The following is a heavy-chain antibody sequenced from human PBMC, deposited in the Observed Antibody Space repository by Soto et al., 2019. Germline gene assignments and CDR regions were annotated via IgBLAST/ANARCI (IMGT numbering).Heavy chain of an antibody. J-gene: IGHJ4*02. CDR1: GFTVGNNY. Sequence: SGGGLIQPGGSLKLSCAASGFTVGNNYMSWVRQAPGKGLEWVSLIYSTGTTKYADSVKGRFTVSRDNAKNTLYLQMNSLRAEDTAVYYCAKDGRGSGSHYNSFGYWGQGTLVTVSS. V-gene: IGHV3-53*01. CDR3: AKDGRGSGSHYNSFGY. D-gene: IGHD3-10*01. CDR2: IYSTGTT.